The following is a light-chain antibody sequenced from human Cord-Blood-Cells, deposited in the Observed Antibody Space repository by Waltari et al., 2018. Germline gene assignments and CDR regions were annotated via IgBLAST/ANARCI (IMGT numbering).Light chain of an antibody. Sequence: QSALTQPASVSGSPGQSITISCTGTSSDVGGYNYVSWCQQHPGKAPKLMMYEVSKRPAGGSNRFSDAKSGNTAALTVAGLQAEDEADYYCSSYTSSSTLVVFGGGTKLTVL. CDR2: EVS. CDR3: SSYTSSSTLVV. J-gene: IGLJ2*01. V-gene: IGLV2-14*01. CDR1: SSDVGGYNY.